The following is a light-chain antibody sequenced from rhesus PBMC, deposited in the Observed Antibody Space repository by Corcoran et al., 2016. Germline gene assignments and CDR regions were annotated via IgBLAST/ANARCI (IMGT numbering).Light chain of an antibody. V-gene: IGKV1-22*01. CDR3: LHYSTSPPT. J-gene: IGKJ1*01. CDR2: KAS. Sequence: DIQMTQSPSSLSASVGDKVTITCRARQAISSWLAWYQQKPGKAPKLLIYKASSLQSGVPSRFSGSGCGTDFTRTISSLQPEEFATYYCLHYSTSPPTFGQGTQVEIK. CDR1: QAISSW.